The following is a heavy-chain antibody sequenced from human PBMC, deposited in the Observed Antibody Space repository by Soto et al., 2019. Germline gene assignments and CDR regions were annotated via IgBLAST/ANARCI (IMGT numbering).Heavy chain of an antibody. V-gene: IGHV3-33*01. Sequence: GGSLRLSCAASGFTFSSYGMHWVRQAPGKGLEWVAVIWYDGSNKYYADSVKGRFTISRDNSKNTLYLQMNSLRAEDTAVYYCARVLCSSTSCYLYYYYGMDVWGQGTTVTVSS. CDR2: IWYDGSNK. J-gene: IGHJ6*02. D-gene: IGHD2-2*01. CDR3: ARVLCSSTSCYLYYYYGMDV. CDR1: GFTFSSYG.